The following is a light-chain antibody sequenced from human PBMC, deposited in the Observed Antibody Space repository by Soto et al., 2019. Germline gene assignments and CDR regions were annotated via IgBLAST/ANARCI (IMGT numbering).Light chain of an antibody. CDR3: QQYIDWPPGT. Sequence: EIVVTQSPATLSVSPGERVTLSCRASQSVSSSLAWYQQRPGQAHSLLIYDTSTRAAGISARFSGSGSGTEFTLTISSLQSEDFAVYYCQQYIDWPPGTFGQGTAVEIK. CDR1: QSVSSS. V-gene: IGKV3-15*01. CDR2: DTS. J-gene: IGKJ1*01.